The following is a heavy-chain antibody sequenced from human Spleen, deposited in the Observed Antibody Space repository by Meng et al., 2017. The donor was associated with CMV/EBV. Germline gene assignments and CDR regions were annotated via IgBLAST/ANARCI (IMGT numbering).Heavy chain of an antibody. CDR1: GYSFSGYF. CDR3: ARERAAVGRPRALDY. V-gene: IGHV1-18*04. D-gene: IGHD6-13*01. Sequence: ASVKVSCKASGYSFSGYFIHWVRQAPGQGLEWMGWISAYNGNTNYAQKLQDRVTMTTDTSTSTAFMELRSLRSDDTAVYYCARERAAVGRPRALDYWGQGTLVTVSS. CDR2: ISAYNGNT. J-gene: IGHJ4*02.